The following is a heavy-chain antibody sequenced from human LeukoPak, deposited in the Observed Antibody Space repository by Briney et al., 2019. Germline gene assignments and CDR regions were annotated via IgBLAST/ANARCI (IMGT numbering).Heavy chain of an antibody. J-gene: IGHJ5*02. D-gene: IGHD1-1*01. V-gene: IGHV4-59*01. CDR3: AREGTAGANLNWFDP. Sequence: SETLSLTCTVSGGSISSYYWSWIRQPPGKGLEWIGYISYSGSTNFNPSLKSRVTISVDTSKNQFSLKLSSVTAADTAVYYCAREGTAGANLNWFDPWGQGTLVTVSS. CDR1: GGSISSYY. CDR2: ISYSGST.